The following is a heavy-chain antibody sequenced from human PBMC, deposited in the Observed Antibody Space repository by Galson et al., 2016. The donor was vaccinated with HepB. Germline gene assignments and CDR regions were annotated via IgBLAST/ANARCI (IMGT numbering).Heavy chain of an antibody. CDR1: GFTFSSHG. CDR2: ISPSGGST. CDR3: AKGAYCGGDCYMYYFED. V-gene: IGHV3-23*01. J-gene: IGHJ4*02. Sequence: SLRLSCAASGFTFSSHGMNWVRQAPGKGLEWVSVISPSGGSTQYADSVKGRFTITRDNSKDTVYLQMNSLRAEDTAVYYCAKGAYCGGDCYMYYFEDWGQGTLVTASS. D-gene: IGHD2-21*02.